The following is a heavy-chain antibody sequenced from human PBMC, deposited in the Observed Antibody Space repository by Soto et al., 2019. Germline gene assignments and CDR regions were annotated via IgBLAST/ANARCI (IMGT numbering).Heavy chain of an antibody. V-gene: IGHV3-23*01. CDR3: AHRFCSSGYFEY. D-gene: IGHD6-13*01. J-gene: IGHJ4*02. CDR2: IVGSGGDT. Sequence: EVLLLESGGGLVQPGGSLRLSCAASGFTFSNFAMTWVRQAPGKGLEWVSAIVGSGGDTFYPDSVKGRFTISSDNSENTVYLQMNGPRCQDTVVYYCAHRFCSSGYFEYWGQGILVTVSS. CDR1: GFTFSNFA.